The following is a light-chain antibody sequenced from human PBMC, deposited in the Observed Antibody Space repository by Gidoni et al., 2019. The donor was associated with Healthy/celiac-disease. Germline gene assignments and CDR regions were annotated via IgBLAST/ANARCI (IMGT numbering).Light chain of an antibody. CDR1: QSVSSN. CDR2: GAS. CDR3: QQYNNWPRT. Sequence: EIVMPQSPATLSVSAGERATLSCRASQSVSSNLAWYQQKPGQAPRLLIDGASTRATGIPAMFSGSGSGTEFTLTISSLQSEDFAVYYCQQYNNWPRTFGQGDQGGNQT. V-gene: IGKV3-15*01. J-gene: IGKJ1*01.